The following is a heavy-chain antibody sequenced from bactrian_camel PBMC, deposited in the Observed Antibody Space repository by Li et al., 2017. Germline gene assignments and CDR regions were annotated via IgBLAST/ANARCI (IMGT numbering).Heavy chain of an antibody. CDR3: AAGPAPACTVTFGTEYGYNY. Sequence: HVQLVESGGGLVQAGASLRLSCTTSGLRFAHSDMGWNRQAPGTECELVSTTSRDVRPYYADSLKGRFTISQDNAKNTVTLQMNSLKPEDTAMYYCAAGPAPACTVTFGTEYGYNYWGQGTQVTVS. J-gene: IGHJ4*01. CDR1: GLRFAHSD. CDR2: TSRDVRP. D-gene: IGHD6*01. V-gene: IGHV3S55*01.